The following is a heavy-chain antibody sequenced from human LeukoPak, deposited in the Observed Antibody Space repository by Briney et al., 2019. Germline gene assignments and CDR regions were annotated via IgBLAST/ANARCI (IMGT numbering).Heavy chain of an antibody. J-gene: IGHJ4*02. CDR1: GFTFSSYG. CDR3: ARDYYDSSGYYAYYFDY. Sequence: PGGSLRLSCAASGFTFSSYGMHWVRQAPGKGLEWVAVIWYDGSNKYYADSVKGRFTISRDNSKNTLYLQMNSLRAEDTAVYYCARDYYDSSGYYAYYFDYWGQGTLVTVSS. CDR2: IWYDGSNK. D-gene: IGHD3-22*01. V-gene: IGHV3-33*01.